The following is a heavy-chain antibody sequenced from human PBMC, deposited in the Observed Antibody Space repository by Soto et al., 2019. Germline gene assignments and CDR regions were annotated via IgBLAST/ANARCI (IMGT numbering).Heavy chain of an antibody. CDR1: GFTFSTYA. J-gene: IGHJ4*02. D-gene: IGHD1-7*01. V-gene: IGHV3-23*01. CDR3: AKDRNYPRDQFHY. Sequence: GGSLRLSCAASGFTFSTYALSLVRHAPWKGLEWVSAISANGQGIYYADSVRGRFTISRDNSKNTIFLHMDSLRAEDTAVYYCAKDRNYPRDQFHYWGQGTLVTVSS. CDR2: ISANGQGI.